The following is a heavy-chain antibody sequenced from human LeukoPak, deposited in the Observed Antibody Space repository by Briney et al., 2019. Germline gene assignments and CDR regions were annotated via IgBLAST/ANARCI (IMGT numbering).Heavy chain of an antibody. CDR3: ARHGVLVTRPLDY. J-gene: IGHJ4*02. D-gene: IGHD3-16*02. Sequence: SETLSLTCTVSGYSISSGFYWGWIRLPPGKGLECIGSIYQTESAHSNPSLKSRVTISVDTSKNQFSLQLTSVTAADTAIYYCARHGVLVTRPLDYWGRGILVTVSS. CDR2: IYQTESA. CDR1: GYSISSGFY. V-gene: IGHV4-38-2*02.